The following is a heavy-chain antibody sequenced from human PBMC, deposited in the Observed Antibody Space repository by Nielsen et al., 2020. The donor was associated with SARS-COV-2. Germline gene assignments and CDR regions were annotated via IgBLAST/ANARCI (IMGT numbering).Heavy chain of an antibody. Sequence: GGSLRLSCAASGFTFSNAWMSWVRQAPGKGLEWVGFIRSKAYGGTTEYTASVKGRFTISRDDSKSIAYLQMNSLKTEDTAVYYCTRVKVDYYASGSEEYYFDYWGQGTLVTVSS. CDR2: IRSKAYGGTT. CDR3: TRVKVDYYASGSEEYYFDY. J-gene: IGHJ4*02. D-gene: IGHD3-10*01. CDR1: GFTFSNAW. V-gene: IGHV3-49*04.